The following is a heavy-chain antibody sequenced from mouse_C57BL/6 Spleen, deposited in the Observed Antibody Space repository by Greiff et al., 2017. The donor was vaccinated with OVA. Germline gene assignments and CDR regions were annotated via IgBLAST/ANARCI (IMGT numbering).Heavy chain of an antibody. J-gene: IGHJ4*01. Sequence: EVKLMESGGGLVKPGGSLKLSCAASGFTFSDYGMHWVRQAPEKGLEWVAYISSGSSTIYYADTVKGRFTISRDNAKNPLFLQMTNLGSEDTAMYYCAEGGRAMDYWGQGTSVTVSS. CDR3: AEGGRAMDY. CDR1: GFTFSDYG. CDR2: ISSGSSTI. V-gene: IGHV5-17*01.